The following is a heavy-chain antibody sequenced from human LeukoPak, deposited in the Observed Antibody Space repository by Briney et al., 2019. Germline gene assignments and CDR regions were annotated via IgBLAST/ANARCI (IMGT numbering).Heavy chain of an antibody. CDR2: ISAYNGNT. D-gene: IGHD6-19*01. Sequence: ASVKVSCKASGYTFTSYGISWVRQAPGQGLEWMGWISAYNGNTNYAQKLQGRVTMTTDTSTSTAYMELRGLRSDDTAVYYCAREVAGGGYFDYWGQGTLVTVSS. V-gene: IGHV1-18*01. CDR3: AREVAGGGYFDY. CDR1: GYTFTSYG. J-gene: IGHJ4*02.